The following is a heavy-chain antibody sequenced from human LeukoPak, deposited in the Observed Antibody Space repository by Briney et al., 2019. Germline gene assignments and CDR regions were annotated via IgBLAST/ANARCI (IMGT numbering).Heavy chain of an antibody. J-gene: IGHJ4*02. V-gene: IGHV3-23*01. CDR3: AKRGVVIRVILVGFHKEAYYFDS. Sequence: GGSLRLSCAVSGFTLSNYAMSWVRQAPGKGLEWVAGISGSGGGTHYADSVKGRFTISRDNPKNTLYLQMNNLRAGDTAVYFCAKRGVVIRVILVGFHKEAYYFDSWGQGALVTVSS. CDR2: ISGSGGGT. D-gene: IGHD3-22*01. CDR1: GFTLSNYA.